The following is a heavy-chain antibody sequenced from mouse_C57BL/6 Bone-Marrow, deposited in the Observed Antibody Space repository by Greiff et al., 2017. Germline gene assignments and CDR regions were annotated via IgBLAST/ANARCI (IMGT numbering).Heavy chain of an antibody. CDR1: GYTFTSYW. V-gene: IGHV1-64*01. CDR2: IHPNSGST. Sequence: QVQLKQPGAELVKPGASVKLSCKASGYTFTSYWMHWVKQRPGQGLEWIGMIHPNSGSTNYNEKFKSKATLTVDKSSSTAYMQLSSLTSEDSAVYYCARPLGSVFDYWGQGTTLTVSS. CDR3: ARPLGSVFDY. D-gene: IGHD1-1*01. J-gene: IGHJ2*01.